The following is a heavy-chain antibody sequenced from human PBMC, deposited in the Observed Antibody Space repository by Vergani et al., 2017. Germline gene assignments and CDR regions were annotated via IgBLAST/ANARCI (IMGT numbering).Heavy chain of an antibody. D-gene: IGHD6-13*01. Sequence: EVQLVESGGGLVQPGGSLRLSCAASGFTFSSYEMNWVRQAPGKGLEWVSYISSSGSTIYYADSVKGRFTISRDNAKNSLYLQMNSLRAEDTAVYYCAREEYSSSWSVNAFDIWGQGTMVTVSS. V-gene: IGHV3-48*03. CDR3: AREEYSSSWSVNAFDI. J-gene: IGHJ3*02. CDR1: GFTFSSYE. CDR2: ISSSGSTI.